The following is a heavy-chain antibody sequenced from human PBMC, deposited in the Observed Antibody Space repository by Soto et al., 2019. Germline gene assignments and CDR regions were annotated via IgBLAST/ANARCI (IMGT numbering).Heavy chain of an antibody. D-gene: IGHD3-10*01. CDR1: GFTFSDYG. J-gene: IGHJ4*02. CDR3: ARDKRGSGDY. V-gene: IGHV3-33*01. Sequence: QVQLVESGGGVVQPGRSLRLTCAASGFTFSDYGMHWVRQAPGKGLEWVAVIWYDGSKKDYADSVKGRFTISRDDSKNTLYLQMNTLRAEDTAEYYCARDKRGSGDYWGQGTLVTVSS. CDR2: IWYDGSKK.